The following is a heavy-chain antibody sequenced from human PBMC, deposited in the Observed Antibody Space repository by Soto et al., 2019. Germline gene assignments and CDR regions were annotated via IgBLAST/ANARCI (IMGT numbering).Heavy chain of an antibody. V-gene: IGHV5-51*01. CDR2: IYPSDSDT. CDR1: GYSFTTYW. CDR3: AGRSPMVHFGGMDV. J-gene: IGHJ6*04. Sequence: PGESLKISCKGSGYSFTTYWIGWVRQMPGKGLEWMGIIYPSDSDTRYSPSFQGQVTISADKSISTAYLQWSSLKASDTAIYYWAGRSPMVHFGGMDVWGKGTTVTVSS. D-gene: IGHD3-10*01.